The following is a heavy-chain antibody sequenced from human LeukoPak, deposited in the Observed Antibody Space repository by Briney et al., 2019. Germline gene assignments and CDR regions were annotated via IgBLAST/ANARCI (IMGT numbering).Heavy chain of an antibody. D-gene: IGHD4-17*01. V-gene: IGHV3-21*01. J-gene: IGHJ4*02. CDR1: GFTFSTYN. CDR2: ISTSSTYI. Sequence: PGGSLRLSCAASGFTFSTYNMNWVRQAPGKGLEWVSSISTSSTYIYYADSVKGRFTISRDNAENSLYLQMSSLRVEDTAIYYCARDRRATVTTAAFDYWDQGTLVTVSS. CDR3: ARDRRATVTTAAFDY.